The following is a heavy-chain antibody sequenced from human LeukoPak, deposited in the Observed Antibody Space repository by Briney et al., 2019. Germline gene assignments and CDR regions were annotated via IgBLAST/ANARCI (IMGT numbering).Heavy chain of an antibody. J-gene: IGHJ4*02. Sequence: SETLSLTCTVSGGSISSDYWSWIRQPPGKGLEWIGNISYSGTTNYNPSLKSRVTISLDTSKNQFSLKLNSVTAADTAVYYCARTDGHCSSTSRQTTFDYWGQGILVTVSS. CDR1: GGSISSDY. CDR2: ISYSGTT. V-gene: IGHV4-59*08. D-gene: IGHD2-2*01. CDR3: ARTDGHCSSTSRQTTFDY.